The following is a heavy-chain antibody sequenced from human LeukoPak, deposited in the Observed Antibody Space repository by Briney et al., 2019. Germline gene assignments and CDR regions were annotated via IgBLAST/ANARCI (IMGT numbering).Heavy chain of an antibody. CDR3: ARDVVVVY. D-gene: IGHD3-22*01. CDR2: IYHSGST. Sequence: SETLSLTCAVSGGSISSGGYSWSWIRQPPGKGLEWIGYIYHSGSTNYNPSLKSRVTMSVDTSKNQFSLKLSSVTAADTAVYYCARDVVVVYWGQGTLVTVSS. J-gene: IGHJ4*02. CDR1: GGSISSGGYS. V-gene: IGHV4-30-2*01.